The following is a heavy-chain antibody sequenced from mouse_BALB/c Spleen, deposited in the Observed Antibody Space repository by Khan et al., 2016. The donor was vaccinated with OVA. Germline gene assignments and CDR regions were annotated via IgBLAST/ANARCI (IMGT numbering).Heavy chain of an antibody. CDR2: ISYSGNT. Sequence: EVQLVESGPGLVKPSQSLSLTCTVTGYSITSDYAWNWIRQFPGNNLEWMGYISYSGNTKYTPSLKSRISITRDTSKNRFFLQSNSVTIEDTATYYCARIKGGDFDYWGQGTTLTVSS. CDR1: GYSITSDYA. CDR3: ARIKGGDFDY. V-gene: IGHV3-2*02. J-gene: IGHJ2*01.